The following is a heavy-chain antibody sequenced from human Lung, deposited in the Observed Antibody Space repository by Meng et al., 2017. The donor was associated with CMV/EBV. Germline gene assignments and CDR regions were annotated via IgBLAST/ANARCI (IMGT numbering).Heavy chain of an antibody. J-gene: IGHJ4*02. Sequence: VQVVQAGGEVKKPGASVQVSCKNSGYTFTSYGIHWVRQAPGQGLEWMAWISTYNGYTDYLERFQGRVTLTTDTSTSTVHMELRSLRSDDTAVYYCARDGHYDSNGDYDIDYWGQGTLVTVSS. CDR3: ARDGHYDSNGDYDIDY. CDR2: ISTYNGYT. D-gene: IGHD3-22*01. V-gene: IGHV1-18*01. CDR1: GYTFTSYG.